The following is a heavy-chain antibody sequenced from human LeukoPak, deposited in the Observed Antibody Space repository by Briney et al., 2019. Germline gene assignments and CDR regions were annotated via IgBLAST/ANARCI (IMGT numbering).Heavy chain of an antibody. V-gene: IGHV4-34*01. CDR3: ARSKGRIAAAGFDY. CDR2: INHSGST. CDR1: GGSFSGYY. D-gene: IGHD6-13*01. J-gene: IGHJ4*02. Sequence: SETLSLTCAVYGGSFSGYYWSWIRQPPGKGLEWIGEINHSGSTNYNPSLKSRVTISVDTSKNQFSLKLSSVTAADTAVYYCARSKGRIAAAGFDYWGQGTLVTVSS.